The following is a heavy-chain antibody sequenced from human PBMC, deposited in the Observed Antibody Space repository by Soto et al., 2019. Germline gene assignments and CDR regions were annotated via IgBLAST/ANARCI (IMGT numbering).Heavy chain of an antibody. Sequence: QVQLVQSGAEVKKPGASVKVSCKASGYTFTSYAMHWVRQAPGQRLEWMGWINAGNGNTKYSQKFHGRVTITRDTSASTAYMELSSLRSEDTAVYYCASLSSGWSFDYWGQGTLVTVSS. CDR1: GYTFTSYA. J-gene: IGHJ4*02. CDR2: INAGNGNT. D-gene: IGHD6-19*01. V-gene: IGHV1-3*01. CDR3: ASLSSGWSFDY.